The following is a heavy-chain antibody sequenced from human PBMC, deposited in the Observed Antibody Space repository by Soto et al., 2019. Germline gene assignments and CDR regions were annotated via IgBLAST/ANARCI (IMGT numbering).Heavy chain of an antibody. V-gene: IGHV1-18*01. CDR2: ISAYNGNT. CDR3: ARSGAFLVGAPFHY. J-gene: IGHJ4*02. Sequence: QFQLVQSVAEVKNPGASVKFSCKASGYTFPSYGISWALQAAGQGREWRGWISAYNGNTNDAQKLQVRVTMTTDKSTNTAYMELQTLRSDDTAVYCCARSGAFLVGAPFHYWGQRTLVTVSS. D-gene: IGHD1-26*01. CDR1: GYTFPSYG.